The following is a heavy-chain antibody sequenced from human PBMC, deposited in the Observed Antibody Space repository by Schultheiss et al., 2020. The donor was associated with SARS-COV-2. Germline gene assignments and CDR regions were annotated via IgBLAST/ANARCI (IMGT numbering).Heavy chain of an antibody. J-gene: IGHJ5*02. D-gene: IGHD6-6*01. Sequence: SETLSLTCTVSGGSISSSSYYWGWIRQPPGKGLEWIGYIYYSGSTNYNPSLKSRVTISVDTSKNQFSLKLSSVTAADTAVYYCAGSFSSPLCWFDPWGQGTLVTVSS. CDR3: AGSFSSPLCWFDP. CDR1: GGSISSSSYY. CDR2: IYYSGST. V-gene: IGHV4-61*05.